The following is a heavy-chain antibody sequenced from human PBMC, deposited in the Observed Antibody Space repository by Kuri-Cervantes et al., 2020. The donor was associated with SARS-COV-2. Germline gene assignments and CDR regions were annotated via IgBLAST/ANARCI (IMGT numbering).Heavy chain of an antibody. J-gene: IGHJ6*02. D-gene: IGHD3-10*01. CDR2: IYPGDSDT. Sequence: GESLKISCKGSGYSFTSYWIGWVRQMPGKGLGWVGIIYPGDSDTGYSPSFQGQVTISADKSISTAYLQWSSLKASDTAMYYCARSGRGYYYGMDVWGQGTTVTVSS. CDR3: ARSGRGYYYGMDV. V-gene: IGHV5-51*01. CDR1: GYSFTSYW.